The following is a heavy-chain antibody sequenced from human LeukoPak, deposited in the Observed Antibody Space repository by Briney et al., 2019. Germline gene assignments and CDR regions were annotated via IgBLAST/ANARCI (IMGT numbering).Heavy chain of an antibody. J-gene: IGHJ1*01. V-gene: IGHV3-74*01. CDR2: ISGDGNRS. D-gene: IGHD2-21*02. Sequence: GGSLRLSCAASGFTFSVYSIYWVRQAPGKGLVWVSRISGDGNRSTYADSVKGRFTISRDNAKNTVYLQMNSLRAEDTAVYYCARTYCGGDCYGSFQHWGQGTLVTVSS. CDR3: ARTYCGGDCYGSFQH. CDR1: GFTFSVYS.